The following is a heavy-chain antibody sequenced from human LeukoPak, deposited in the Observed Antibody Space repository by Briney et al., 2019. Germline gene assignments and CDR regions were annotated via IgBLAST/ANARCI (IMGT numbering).Heavy chain of an antibody. CDR3: ARHQRKTYYYDSSGYYRRGWFDP. CDR2: INHSGST. V-gene: IGHV4-34*01. D-gene: IGHD3-22*01. CDR1: GGSFSGYY. Sequence: SETLSLTCAVYGGSFSGYYWSWIRQPPGKGLEWIGEINHSGSTNYNPSLKSRVTISVDTSKNQFSLKLSSVTAADTAVYYCARHQRKTYYYDSSGYYRRGWFDPWGQGTLVTVSS. J-gene: IGHJ5*02.